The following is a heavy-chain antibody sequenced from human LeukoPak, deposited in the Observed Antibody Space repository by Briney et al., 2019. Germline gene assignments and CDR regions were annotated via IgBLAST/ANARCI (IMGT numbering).Heavy chain of an antibody. CDR1: GYTFTSYA. Sequence: ASVTVSCKASGYTFTSYAMHWVRQAPGQRLEGMGWINAGNGNTKYSQKFQGRVTITRDTSASTAYMELSSLRSEDTAVYYCARNVVRGVPNFDYWGQGTLVTVSS. J-gene: IGHJ4*02. CDR3: ARNVVRGVPNFDY. D-gene: IGHD3-10*01. CDR2: INAGNGNT. V-gene: IGHV1-3*01.